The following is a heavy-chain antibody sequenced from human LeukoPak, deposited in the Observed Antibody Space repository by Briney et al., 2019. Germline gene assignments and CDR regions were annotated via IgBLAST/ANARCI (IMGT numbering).Heavy chain of an antibody. V-gene: IGHV4-39*07. CDR3: ARGRGIFYD. CDR2: IYYSGST. D-gene: IGHD2-15*01. J-gene: IGHJ4*02. Sequence: SETLSLTCTVSGGSISSSSYYWGWIRQPPGKGLEWIGSIYYSGSTYYNPSLKSRVTISVDTSKNQFSLKLSSVTAADTAVYYCARGRGIFYDWGQGTLVTVSS. CDR1: GGSISSSSYY.